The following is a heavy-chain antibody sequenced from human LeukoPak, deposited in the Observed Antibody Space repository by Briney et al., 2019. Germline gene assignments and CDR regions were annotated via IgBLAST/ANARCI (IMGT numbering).Heavy chain of an antibody. J-gene: IGHJ6*03. CDR2: IYYSGTT. Sequence: SETLSLTCTVSGGSISSSNYYWGWIRQPPGKVLEWIGTIYYSGTTYYNPSLESRVTIFEDTSKKQFSLMLTSVTAADTAVYYCARQISDYYYYMDVWGKGTTVTVSS. CDR1: GGSISSSNYY. V-gene: IGHV4-39*01. D-gene: IGHD2-15*01. CDR3: ARQISDYYYYMDV.